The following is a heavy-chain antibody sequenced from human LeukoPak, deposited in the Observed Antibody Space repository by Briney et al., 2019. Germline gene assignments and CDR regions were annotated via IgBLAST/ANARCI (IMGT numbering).Heavy chain of an antibody. D-gene: IGHD2-15*01. CDR3: ARRAGSCSGGSCEYFEY. CDR1: GSRFTSYW. CDR2: IYPGDSDT. J-gene: IGHJ4*02. V-gene: IGHV5-51*01. Sequence: GEPLQISCKGSGSRFTSYWIAWVRQMPGKGLEWMGIIYPGDSDTRYSPSFQGQVTISADKSISTAYLQWSSLRASDTAMYYCARRAGSCSGGSCEYFEYWGQGTLVTVSS.